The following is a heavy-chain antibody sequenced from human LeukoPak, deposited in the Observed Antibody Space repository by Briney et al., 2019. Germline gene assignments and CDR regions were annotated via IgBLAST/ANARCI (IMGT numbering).Heavy chain of an antibody. J-gene: IGHJ4*02. Sequence: SVKVSCKASGYTFTSYGISWVRQAPGQGLEWMGGIIPISGTANYAQKFQGRVTITADKSTSTAYMELSSLGSEDTAVYYCARVTVQDYGDYGYFDYWGQGTLVTVSS. CDR3: ARVTVQDYGDYGYFDY. D-gene: IGHD4-17*01. CDR2: IIPISGTA. V-gene: IGHV1-69*06. CDR1: GYTFTSYG.